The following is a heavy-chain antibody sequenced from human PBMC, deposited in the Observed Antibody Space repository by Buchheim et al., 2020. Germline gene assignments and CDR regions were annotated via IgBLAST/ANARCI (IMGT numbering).Heavy chain of an antibody. J-gene: IGHJ6*02. D-gene: IGHD2-2*01. CDR2: INPNSGGT. Sequence: QVQLVQSGAEVKKPGASVKVSCKASGYTFTGYYMHWVRQAPGQGLEWMGWINPNSGGTNYAQKFQGRVTMTRDTSISTAYMELRRLRSDDTAVYYCARVSKFSPGIVVVPAAIRYYYGMDVWGQGTT. V-gene: IGHV1-2*02. CDR3: ARVSKFSPGIVVVPAAIRYYYGMDV. CDR1: GYTFTGYY.